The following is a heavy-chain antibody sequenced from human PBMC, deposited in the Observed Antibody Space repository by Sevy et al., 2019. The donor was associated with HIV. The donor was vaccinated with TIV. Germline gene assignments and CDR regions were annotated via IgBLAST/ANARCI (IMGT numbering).Heavy chain of an antibody. V-gene: IGHV3-30*18. D-gene: IGHD2-2*02. Sequence: GGSLRLSCAASGFTFSSYGMHWVRQAPGKGLEWVAVISYDGSNKYYADSVKGRFTISRDNSKNTLSLQMNSLRAEDKAVYYCAKLGYCSSTGCYTGDKAFDIWGQGTLVTVSS. J-gene: IGHJ3*02. CDR3: AKLGYCSSTGCYTGDKAFDI. CDR1: GFTFSSYG. CDR2: ISYDGSNK.